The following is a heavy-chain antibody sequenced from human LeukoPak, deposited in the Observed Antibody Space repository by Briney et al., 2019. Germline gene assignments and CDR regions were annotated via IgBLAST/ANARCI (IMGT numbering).Heavy chain of an antibody. J-gene: IGHJ4*02. CDR3: ARASSDSSYFDY. CDR1: GGSISSGGYS. V-gene: IGHV4-30-2*01. CDR2: IYHSGST. Sequence: SETLSLTCAVSGGSISSGGYSWSWIRQPPGKGLEWIGYIYHSGSTYYNPSLKSRVTISVDRSKNQFSLKLSSVTAADTAEYYCARASSDSSYFDYWGQGTLVTVSS. D-gene: IGHD6-6*01.